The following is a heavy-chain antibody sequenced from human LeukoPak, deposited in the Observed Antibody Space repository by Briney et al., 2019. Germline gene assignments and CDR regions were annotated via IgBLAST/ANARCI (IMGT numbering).Heavy chain of an antibody. CDR3: AGGITGGDF. Sequence: ASVKVSCKSSGYTFTGYYIHWVRQAPGQGLEWMGWINPNGGGTNYAQKFQGRVTMTRDTSISTAYMELNRLTFDDTALYYCAGGITGGDFWGQGTLVTVSS. V-gene: IGHV1-2*02. J-gene: IGHJ4*02. D-gene: IGHD1-14*01. CDR1: GYTFTGYY. CDR2: INPNGGGT.